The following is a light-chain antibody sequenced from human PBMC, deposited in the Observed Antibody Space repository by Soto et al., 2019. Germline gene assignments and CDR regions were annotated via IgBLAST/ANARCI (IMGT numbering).Light chain of an antibody. J-gene: IGKJ2*01. CDR1: QNIFSF. CDR3: QQSYSVPHT. CDR2: AAS. Sequence: DIQMTQSPSSLSASVGDSVTITCRASQNIFSFLGWYQHKPGKAPELLIYAASSLRSGVPSRFSGSGSGTDFALTISNLQPEDFATFYCQQSYSVPHTFGQGTKLEIK. V-gene: IGKV1-39*01.